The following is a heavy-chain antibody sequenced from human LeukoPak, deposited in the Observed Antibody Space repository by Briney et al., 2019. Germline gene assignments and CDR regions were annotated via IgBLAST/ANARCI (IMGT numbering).Heavy chain of an antibody. CDR2: IYYSGST. Sequence: SETLSLTCTVSGGSISSYYWSWIRQPPGKGLEWIGYIYYSGSTNYNPSLKSRVTTSVDTSKNQFSLKLSSVTAADTAVYYCATAFQDAFDIWGQGTMVTVSS. J-gene: IGHJ3*02. V-gene: IGHV4-59*01. CDR3: ATAFQDAFDI. D-gene: IGHD3-16*01. CDR1: GGSISSYY.